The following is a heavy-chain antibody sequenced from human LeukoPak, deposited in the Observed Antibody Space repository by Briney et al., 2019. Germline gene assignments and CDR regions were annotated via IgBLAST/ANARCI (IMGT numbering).Heavy chain of an antibody. V-gene: IGHV4-34*01. CDR2: INHSGST. Sequence: SETLSLTCAVYGGSFSGYYWSWIRQPPGKGLEWIGEINHSGSTNYNPSLKSRVTISVDTSKNQFSLKLSSVTAADTAVYYCARGPCCSSTSRCTGIRFDYWGQGTLVTVSS. CDR3: ARGPCCSSTSRCTGIRFDY. CDR1: GGSFSGYY. D-gene: IGHD2-2*02. J-gene: IGHJ4*02.